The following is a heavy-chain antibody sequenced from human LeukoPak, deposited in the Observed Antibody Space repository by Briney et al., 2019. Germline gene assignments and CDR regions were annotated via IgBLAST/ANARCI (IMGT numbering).Heavy chain of an antibody. D-gene: IGHD1-26*01. CDR2: IHHSGRT. CDR3: ARGVSPKGMGGRRFDY. J-gene: IGHJ4*02. CDR1: GGSFSGYY. Sequence: SETLSLTCAVYGGSFSGYYWSWIRRPPGKGLEWIGEIHHSGRTNYNPSLKSRVTISVDTSENQFSLKLGSVTAADTAVYYCARGVSPKGMGGRRFDYWGQGTLVTVSS. V-gene: IGHV4-34*01.